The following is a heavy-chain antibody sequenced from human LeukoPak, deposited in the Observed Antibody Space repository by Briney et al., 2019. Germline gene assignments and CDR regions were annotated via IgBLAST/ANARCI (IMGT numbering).Heavy chain of an antibody. J-gene: IGHJ4*02. D-gene: IGHD4-17*01. CDR2: TYNDGNT. CDR1: GFTVSSNY. CDR3: ARGRGGDYVPSRFDY. V-gene: IGHV3-53*01. Sequence: GGSLRLSCAASGFTVSSNYMSWVRQAPGKGLEWVSITYNDGNTNYADSVKGRFTISRDNSKNTLYLQMNSLRAEDTALYYCARGRGGDYVPSRFDYWGQGTLVTVSS.